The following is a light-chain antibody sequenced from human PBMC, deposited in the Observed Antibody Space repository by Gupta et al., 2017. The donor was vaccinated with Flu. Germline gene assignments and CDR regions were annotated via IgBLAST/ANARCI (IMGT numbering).Light chain of an antibody. CDR3: SSYTSIIIPSV. CDR2: AVS. V-gene: IGLV2-14*01. Sequence: ITSRCSGTRREVRGDNYVYWYQQDPVKSPTVVIYAVSNRASVVANCFSGSKSGNTASLTISGLHAADEADYYCSSYTSIIIPSVFGTGTKFTVL. J-gene: IGLJ1*01. CDR1: RREVRGDNY.